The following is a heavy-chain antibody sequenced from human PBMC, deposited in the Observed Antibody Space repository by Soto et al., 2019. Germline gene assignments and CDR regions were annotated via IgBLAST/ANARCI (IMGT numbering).Heavy chain of an antibody. CDR3: ARTAYYYDSSGYYFDC. Sequence: QVQLVESGGGVVQPGRSLRLSCAASGFTFSSYGMHWVRQAPGKGLEWVAVIWYDGRNTYYADSVKGRFTISRDNSKNTLYLQMNSLRAEDTAVYYCARTAYYYDSSGYYFDCGGQGTLVTVSS. D-gene: IGHD3-22*01. J-gene: IGHJ4*02. CDR2: IWYDGRNT. V-gene: IGHV3-33*01. CDR1: GFTFSSYG.